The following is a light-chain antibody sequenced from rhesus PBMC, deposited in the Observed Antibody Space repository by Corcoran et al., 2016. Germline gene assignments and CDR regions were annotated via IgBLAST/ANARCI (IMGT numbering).Light chain of an antibody. V-gene: IGKV3-53*01. Sequence: QVILTQSPATLSLSPGERATLSCRASQSLSTFLAWYQQKPGQAPRPLIYGASTRATGIPDRFRGSGSGTEFTLTISSLEPEDFAVYYCQKYNNSPFTFGPGTKLDIK. CDR2: GAS. CDR1: QSLSTF. J-gene: IGKJ3*01. CDR3: QKYNNSPFT.